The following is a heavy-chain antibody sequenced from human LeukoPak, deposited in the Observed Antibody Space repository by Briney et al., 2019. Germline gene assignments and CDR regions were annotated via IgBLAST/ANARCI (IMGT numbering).Heavy chain of an antibody. V-gene: IGHV1-18*01. D-gene: IGHD2-2*01. J-gene: IGHJ4*02. CDR3: ARDRGPSYCTSTTCRTLDW. Sequence: ASVKVSCKASGFTFNSYGLSWVRQAPGQGLEWMGWISAHNGDTSYAQRFQGRLTMTTDTATSTAYMELRSLTSGDTAVYYCARDRGPSYCTSTTCRTLDWWGQGTLVTVSS. CDR1: GFTFNSYG. CDR2: ISAHNGDT.